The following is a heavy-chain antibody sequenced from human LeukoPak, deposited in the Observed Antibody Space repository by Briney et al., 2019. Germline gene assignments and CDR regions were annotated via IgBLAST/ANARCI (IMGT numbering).Heavy chain of an antibody. V-gene: IGHV4-61*02. J-gene: IGHJ6*03. CDR3: ARDWGVSARPGYMDV. Sequence: PSETLSLTCTVSGDSISSGDYYWSWIRQPAGKGLEWIGRISSSGSTKYNPSLKSRVTISVDTPKNQFSLRLSPVTAADTAVYYCARDWGVSARPGYMDVWGKGTTVTVSS. CDR1: GDSISSGDYY. D-gene: IGHD6-6*01. CDR2: ISSSGST.